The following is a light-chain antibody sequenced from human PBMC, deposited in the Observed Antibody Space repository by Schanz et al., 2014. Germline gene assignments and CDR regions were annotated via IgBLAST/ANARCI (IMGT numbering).Light chain of an antibody. CDR2: SNN. CDR1: SSNIGSNT. V-gene: IGLV1-44*01. Sequence: QSVLTQPPSASGTPGQRVTISCSGSSSNIGSNTVNWYQQLPGTAPKLLIYSNNQRPSGVPDRFSGSKSGTSASLAITGLQTEDEADYYCQSYDISLSVLYVFGTGTKLTVL. CDR3: QSYDISLSVLYV. J-gene: IGLJ1*01.